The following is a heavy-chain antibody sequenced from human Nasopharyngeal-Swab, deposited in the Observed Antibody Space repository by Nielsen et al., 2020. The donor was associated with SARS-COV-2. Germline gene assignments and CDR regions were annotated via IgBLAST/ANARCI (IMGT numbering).Heavy chain of an antibody. J-gene: IGHJ4*02. D-gene: IGHD3-10*01. CDR2: IWYDGSNK. V-gene: IGHV3-33*01. Sequence: VRQAPGKGLEWVAVIWYDGSNKYYADSVKGRFTISRDNSKNTLYLQMNSLRAEDTAVYYCARDGGIGAYDYWGQGTLVTVSS. CDR3: ARDGGIGAYDY.